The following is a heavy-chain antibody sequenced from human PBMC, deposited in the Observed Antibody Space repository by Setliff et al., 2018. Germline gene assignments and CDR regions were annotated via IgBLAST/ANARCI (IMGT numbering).Heavy chain of an antibody. CDR3: ASDRVYYGMDV. D-gene: IGHD3-10*01. Sequence: PGGSLRLSCAASGVTFSSYSMNWVRQVPGKGLEWVSSISSSSSYIYYADSVTGRFTISRDNAKNSLYLQMNSLRAADTAVYYCASDRVYYGMDVWGQGTTVTVSS. J-gene: IGHJ6*02. V-gene: IGHV3-21*01. CDR1: GVTFSSYS. CDR2: ISSSSSYI.